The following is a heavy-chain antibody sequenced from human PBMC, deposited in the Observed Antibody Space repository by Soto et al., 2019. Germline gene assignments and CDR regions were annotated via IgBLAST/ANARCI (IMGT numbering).Heavy chain of an antibody. D-gene: IGHD2-15*01. V-gene: IGHV3-74*01. CDR1: GFTFSNYW. CDR3: ARGDCVGGTCYSLAGSFYYYMDV. Sequence: EVQLVESGGGLVQPGGSLRLSCAASGFTFSNYWMYWVRQAPGKGLVWVSRINSDGSVSSYADSVKGRLTISRDNVKNTLYLQMDGLRAEDTAVYYCARGDCVGGTCYSLAGSFYYYMDVWGKGTTATVFS. CDR2: INSDGSVS. J-gene: IGHJ6*03.